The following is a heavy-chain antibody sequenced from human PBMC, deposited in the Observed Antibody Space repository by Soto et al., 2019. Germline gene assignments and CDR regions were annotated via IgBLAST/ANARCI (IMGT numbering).Heavy chain of an antibody. V-gene: IGHV3-11*01. D-gene: IGHD6-19*01. J-gene: IGHJ4*02. Sequence: QVQLVESGGGVVKPGGSLRLSCAASGFTFSDYYMSWIRQAPGKALEWVSYISSSGITSYYADSVKGRFPISGDNAKNSLDLQVNSLRAEDTAVYYCARIPVAVAGHGAVDSWGQGTLVTVSS. CDR2: ISSSGITS. CDR3: ARIPVAVAGHGAVDS. CDR1: GFTFSDYY.